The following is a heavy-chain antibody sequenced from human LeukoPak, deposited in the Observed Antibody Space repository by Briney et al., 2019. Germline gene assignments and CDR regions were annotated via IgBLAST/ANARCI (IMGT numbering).Heavy chain of an antibody. CDR2: IYYSGST. J-gene: IGHJ2*01. D-gene: IGHD4-17*01. CDR3: ARAPWGTVTARGSWYFDL. Sequence: PSETLSLTCTVSGGSISSSSYYWGWIRQPPGKGLEWIGSIYYSGSTYYNPSLKSRVTISVDTSKNQFSLKLSSVTAADTAVYYCARAPWGTVTARGSWYFDLWGRGTLVTVSS. V-gene: IGHV4-39*07. CDR1: GGSISSSSYY.